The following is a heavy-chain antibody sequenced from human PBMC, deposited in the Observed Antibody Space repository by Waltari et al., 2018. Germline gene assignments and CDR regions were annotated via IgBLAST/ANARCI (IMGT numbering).Heavy chain of an antibody. V-gene: IGHV1-69*01. CDR2: IIPIFGTA. J-gene: IGHJ2*01. Sequence: QVQLVQSGAEVKKPGSSVKVSCKASGGTFSSYAISWVRQAPGQGLEWMGGIIPIFGTANYAQKFQGRVTITADESTSTAYMELSSLRSEDTAVYYCAREIRDIVVVPAAITGDFDLWGRGTLVTVSS. CDR3: AREIRDIVVVPAAITGDFDL. D-gene: IGHD2-2*01. CDR1: GGTFSSYA.